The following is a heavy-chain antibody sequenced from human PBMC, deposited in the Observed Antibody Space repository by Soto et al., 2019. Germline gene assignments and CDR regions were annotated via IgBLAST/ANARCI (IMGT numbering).Heavy chain of an antibody. J-gene: IGHJ4*02. CDR3: ATSPPTLRFLEWLPFY. V-gene: IGHV1-24*01. Sequence: ASVKVSCKVSGYTFTDLSMHWVRQAPGKGLEWMGGFDPEDGETIYAQKFQGRVTMTGDTSTDTAYMELSSLRSEDTAVYYCATSPPTLRFLEWLPFYWGQGTLVTVSS. CDR2: FDPEDGET. D-gene: IGHD3-3*01. CDR1: GYTFTDLS.